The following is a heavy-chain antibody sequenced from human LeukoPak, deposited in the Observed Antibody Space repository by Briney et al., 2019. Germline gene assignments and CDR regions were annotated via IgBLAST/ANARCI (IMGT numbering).Heavy chain of an antibody. CDR1: GGSFSGYY. CDR2: INHSGST. CDR3: ARWDYYDSSGYLYYFDY. Sequence: SETLSLTCAVYGGSFSGYYWSWIRQPPGKGLEWIGEINHSGSTNYNPSLKSRVTISVDTSKNQFSLELSSVTAADTAVYYCARWDYYDSSGYLYYFDYWGQGTLVTVSS. V-gene: IGHV4-34*01. D-gene: IGHD3-22*01. J-gene: IGHJ4*02.